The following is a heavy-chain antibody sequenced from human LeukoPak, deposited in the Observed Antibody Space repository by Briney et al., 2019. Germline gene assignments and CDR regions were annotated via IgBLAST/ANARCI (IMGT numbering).Heavy chain of an antibody. CDR3: ARGEYGSGSYHIDY. CDR1: GFTFSSYG. Sequence: PGRSLRLSCAASGFTFSSYGMHWVRQAPGKGLEWVAVISYDGSNKYYADSVKGRFTISRDNSKNTLYLQMNSLRGEDTAVYYCARGEYGSGSYHIDYWGQGTLVTVSS. V-gene: IGHV3-30*03. CDR2: ISYDGSNK. J-gene: IGHJ4*02. D-gene: IGHD3-10*01.